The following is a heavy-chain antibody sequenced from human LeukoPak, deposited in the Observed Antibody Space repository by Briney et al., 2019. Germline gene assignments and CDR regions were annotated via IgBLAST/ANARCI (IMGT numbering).Heavy chain of an antibody. Sequence: ASVKVSCKASGGTFSSYAISWVRQAPGQGLEWMGGIIPIFGTANYAQKFQGRVTITTDESTSTAYMELSSLRSEDTAVYYCARDLGSSSWYDYYFDYWGQGTLVTVSS. CDR2: IIPIFGTA. J-gene: IGHJ4*02. V-gene: IGHV1-69*05. CDR3: ARDLGSSSWYDYYFDY. CDR1: GGTFSSYA. D-gene: IGHD6-13*01.